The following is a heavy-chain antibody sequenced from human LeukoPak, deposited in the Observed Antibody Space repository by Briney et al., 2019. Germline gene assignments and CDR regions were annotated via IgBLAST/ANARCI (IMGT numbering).Heavy chain of an antibody. D-gene: IGHD6-19*01. Sequence: GGSLTLSCAASGFTFDDYGMSWVRQAPGKGLEWVSGINWNGGSTGYADSVKGRFTISRDNAKNSLYLQMNSLRAEDTALYYCARLNSIAVAGTVDYWGQGTLVTVSS. CDR1: GFTFDDYG. V-gene: IGHV3-20*04. J-gene: IGHJ4*02. CDR3: ARLNSIAVAGTVDY. CDR2: INWNGGST.